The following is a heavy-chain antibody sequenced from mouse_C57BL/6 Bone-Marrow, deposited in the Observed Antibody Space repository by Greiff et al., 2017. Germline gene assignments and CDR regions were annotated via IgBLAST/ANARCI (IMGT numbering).Heavy chain of an antibody. CDR1: GYTFTSYW. CDR3: ARWRFITTVNYFDY. J-gene: IGHJ2*01. V-gene: IGHV1-59*01. D-gene: IGHD1-1*01. CDR2: IDPSDSYT. Sequence: QVQLQQPGAELVRPGTSVKLSCKASGYTFTSYWMHWVKQRPGQGLEWIGVIDPSDSYTNYNQKFKGKATLTVDKSSSTAYMQLSSLTSEDSAVYYCARWRFITTVNYFDYWGQGTTLTVSS.